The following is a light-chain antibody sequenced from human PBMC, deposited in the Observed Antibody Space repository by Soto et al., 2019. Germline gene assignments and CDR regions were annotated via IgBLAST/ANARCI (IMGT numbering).Light chain of an antibody. CDR3: QQRSHWPRT. CDR1: QSVSSY. V-gene: IGKV3-11*01. Sequence: EIVLTQSPATLSLSPGERATLSCRASQSVSSYLAWYQQKPGQANRLLIYDASNRATGIPARFSGSGSGTDFPLTISRLEPEDFSVYYCQQRSHWPRTVGQGTKVEI. CDR2: DAS. J-gene: IGKJ1*01.